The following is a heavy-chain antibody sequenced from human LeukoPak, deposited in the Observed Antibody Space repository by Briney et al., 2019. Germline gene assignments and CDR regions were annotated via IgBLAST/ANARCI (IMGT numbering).Heavy chain of an antibody. J-gene: IGHJ4*02. V-gene: IGHV4-61*01. CDR3: ARYLDY. CDR2: IFGTGNT. Sequence: PSETLSLTCTVSGGSVNSASYYWSWIRQPPGKGLEWIGYIFGTGNTNSNPSLKSRVTISVDTSKNQFSLKLTSVTAADTAVYYCARYLDYWGRGTLVTVSS. CDR1: GGSVNSASYY.